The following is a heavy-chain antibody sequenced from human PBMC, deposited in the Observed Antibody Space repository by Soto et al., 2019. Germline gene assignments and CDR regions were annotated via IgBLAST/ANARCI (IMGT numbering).Heavy chain of an antibody. CDR2: IYSSGTT. CDR3: ARDIRGYSRAFDY. D-gene: IGHD5-18*01. V-gene: IGHV4-61*01. CDR1: GDSVSSENYY. J-gene: IGHJ4*02. Sequence: PSETRYLTCTVSGDSVSSENYYWTWLRQPPGKGLEWIGYIYSSGTTNYNPSLKSRVTISLDTSDNQFSLKLASVPAADTAMYYCARDIRGYSRAFDYWGQGTLVTVSS.